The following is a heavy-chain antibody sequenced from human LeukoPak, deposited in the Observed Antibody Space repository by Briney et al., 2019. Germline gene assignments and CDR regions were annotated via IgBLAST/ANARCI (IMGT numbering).Heavy chain of an antibody. CDR1: GFTFSSYA. V-gene: IGHV3-23*01. J-gene: IGHJ4*02. D-gene: IGHD3-10*01. CDR2: ISGSGGST. CDR3: AKDFPVDGSGSSRFDC. Sequence: QPGGSLRLSCAASGFTFSSYAMSWVRQAPGKGLEWVSAISGSGGSTYYADSVKGRFTISRGNFKNTLYLQMNSLRAEDTAVYYCAKDFPVDGSGSSRFDCWGQGTLVTVSS.